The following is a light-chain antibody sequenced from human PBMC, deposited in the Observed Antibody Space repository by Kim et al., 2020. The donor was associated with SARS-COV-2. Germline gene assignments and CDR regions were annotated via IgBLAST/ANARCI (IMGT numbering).Light chain of an antibody. V-gene: IGKV3-15*01. J-gene: IGKJ4*01. CDR3: QQYNSWPLT. CDR1: QSVSSN. CDR2: GVS. Sequence: EIVMTQSPATLSVSPGERATLSCRASQSVSSNLAWYQQKPGQAPRLLISGVSTRATGFPARSSGSGSGTEFTLTITSLQSEDFAVYYCQQYNSWPLTFGGGTKVDIK.